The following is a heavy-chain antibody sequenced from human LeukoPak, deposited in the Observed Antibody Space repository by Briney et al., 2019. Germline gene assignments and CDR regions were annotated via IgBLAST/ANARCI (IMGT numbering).Heavy chain of an antibody. CDR1: GYTFTSYG. CDR3: ARVNSALTYYYGMDV. V-gene: IGHV1-18*04. Sequence: GASVKVSCKASGYTFTSYGISWVRQAPGQGLEWMGWISAYNGNTNYAQELQGRVTMTTDTSTSTAYMEPRSLRSDDTAVYYCARVNSALTYYYGMDVWGKGTTVTVSS. D-gene: IGHD3-9*01. J-gene: IGHJ6*04. CDR2: ISAYNGNT.